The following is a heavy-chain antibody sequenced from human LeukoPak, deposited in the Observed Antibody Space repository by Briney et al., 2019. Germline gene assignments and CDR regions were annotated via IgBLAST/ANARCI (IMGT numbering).Heavy chain of an antibody. CDR1: GFTFSSYA. D-gene: IGHD6-13*01. CDR2: ISYDGSNK. J-gene: IGHJ4*02. V-gene: IGHV3-30-3*01. CDR3: AKDRRIAAAGTIVDY. Sequence: GSLRLSCAASGFTFSSYAMHWVRQAPGKGLEWVAVISYDGSNKYYADSVKGRFTISRDNSKNTLYLQMNSLRAEDTAVYYCAKDRRIAAAGTIVDYWGQGTLVTVSS.